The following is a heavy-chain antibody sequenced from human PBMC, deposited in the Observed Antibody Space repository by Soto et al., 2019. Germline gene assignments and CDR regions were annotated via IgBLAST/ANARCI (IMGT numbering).Heavy chain of an antibody. V-gene: IGHV1-69*13. CDR2: IIPIFGTA. J-gene: IGHJ4*02. D-gene: IGHD3-3*01. CDR1: GGTFSSYA. Sequence: VKVSCTASGGTFSSYAISWVRQAPGQGLEWMGGIIPIFGTANYAQKFQGRVTITADESTSTAYMELSSLRSEDTAVYYCARAGRFLEWLSLDYWGQGTLVTVSS. CDR3: ARAGRFLEWLSLDY.